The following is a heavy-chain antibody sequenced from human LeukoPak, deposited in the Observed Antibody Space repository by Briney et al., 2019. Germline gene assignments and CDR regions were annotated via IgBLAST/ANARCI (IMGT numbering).Heavy chain of an antibody. Sequence: GGSLRLSCAASGFTFSSYSMNWVRQAPGKGLEWVASIKQDGTEKFYVDSVKGRSTISKDNAKNSLYLQMNSLRAEDTAVYYCAREDHSNYNYWGQGTLVTVSS. CDR3: AREDHSNYNY. CDR1: GFTFSSYS. J-gene: IGHJ4*02. V-gene: IGHV3-7*01. D-gene: IGHD4-11*01. CDR2: IKQDGTEK.